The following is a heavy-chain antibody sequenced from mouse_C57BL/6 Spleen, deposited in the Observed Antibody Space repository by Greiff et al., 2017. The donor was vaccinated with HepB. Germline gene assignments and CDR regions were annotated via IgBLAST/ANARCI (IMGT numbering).Heavy chain of an antibody. Sequence: EVKLMESEGGLVQPGSSMKLSCTASGFTFSDYYMAWVRQVPEKGLEWVANINYDGSSTYYLDSLKSRFIISRDNAKNILYLQMSSLKSEDTATYYCARGEYDYDDGGFDYWGQGTTLTVSS. CDR3: ARGEYDYDDGGFDY. CDR2: INYDGSST. J-gene: IGHJ2*01. V-gene: IGHV5-16*01. D-gene: IGHD2-4*01. CDR1: GFTFSDYY.